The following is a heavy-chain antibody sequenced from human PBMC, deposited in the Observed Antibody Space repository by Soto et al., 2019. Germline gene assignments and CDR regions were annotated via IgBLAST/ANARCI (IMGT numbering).Heavy chain of an antibody. CDR3: ARERVGHSAMDV. CDR1: GGSIPNYY. V-gene: IGHV4-59*12. J-gene: IGHJ6*02. D-gene: IGHD1-26*01. CDR2: VSDSGSI. Sequence: QVQLQESGPGLVKPSETLSLMCTVSGGSIPNYYWSWIRQSPAKGLEWIGYVSDSGSIKYNPSLRSRVTISVDTSKNQFSLKLTSLTAADTAVYYCARERVGHSAMDVWGQGTTVTVSS.